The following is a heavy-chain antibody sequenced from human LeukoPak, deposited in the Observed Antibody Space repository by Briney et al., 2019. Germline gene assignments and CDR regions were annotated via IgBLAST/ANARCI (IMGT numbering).Heavy chain of an antibody. CDR2: IYYSGST. CDR1: GGSISNYY. CDR3: ARDNSLDY. V-gene: IGHV4-59*01. J-gene: IGHJ4*02. D-gene: IGHD5-24*01. Sequence: PSETLSLTCTVSGGSISNYYWSWIRQPPGKGLEWIGYIYYSGSTQYNPSLKSRVTISVDTSKNQIPLKLSSVTAADTAMYYCARDNSLDYWGQGTLVTVSS.